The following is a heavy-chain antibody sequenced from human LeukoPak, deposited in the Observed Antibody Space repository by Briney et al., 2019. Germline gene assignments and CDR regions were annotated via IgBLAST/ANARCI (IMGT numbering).Heavy chain of an antibody. J-gene: IGHJ4*02. V-gene: IGHV3-23*01. CDR3: AKLAAGTFRYYFDY. D-gene: IGHD6-13*01. CDR1: GFTFSSYA. CDR2: ISGSGGST. Sequence: RTGGSLRLSCAASGFTFSSYAMSWVRQAPGKGLEWVSGISGSGGSTYYADSVKGRFTISRDNSKNTLSLQMSSLRAEDTAVYYCAKLAAGTFRYYFDYWGQGTLVTVSS.